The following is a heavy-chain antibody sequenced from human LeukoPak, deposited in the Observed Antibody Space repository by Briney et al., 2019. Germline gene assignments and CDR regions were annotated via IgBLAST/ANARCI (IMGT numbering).Heavy chain of an antibody. CDR1: GFTFDDYG. CDR3: ARDRSYDILTGYAFDY. J-gene: IGHJ4*02. Sequence: GGSLRLSCAASGFTFDDYGMSWVRHAPGKGLEWVSGINWNGGRTGYADSVKGRFTISRDNAKNSLYLQMNSLRAEDTALYYCARDRSYDILTGYAFDYWGQGTLATVSS. CDR2: INWNGGRT. D-gene: IGHD3-9*01. V-gene: IGHV3-20*04.